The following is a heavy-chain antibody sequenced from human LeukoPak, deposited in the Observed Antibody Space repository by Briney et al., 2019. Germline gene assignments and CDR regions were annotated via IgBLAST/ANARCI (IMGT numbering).Heavy chain of an antibody. Sequence: GGSLRLSCAAFGFTFSSYSMNWVRQAPGKGLEWVSYISSRSTTTYYADSVKGRFAISRDNDKNSLYLQMNSLRDEDTAVYYCAKDRGSIMDSWGQGTLVTVSS. V-gene: IGHV3-48*02. D-gene: IGHD3-16*01. J-gene: IGHJ4*02. CDR1: GFTFSSYS. CDR3: AKDRGSIMDS. CDR2: ISSRSTTT.